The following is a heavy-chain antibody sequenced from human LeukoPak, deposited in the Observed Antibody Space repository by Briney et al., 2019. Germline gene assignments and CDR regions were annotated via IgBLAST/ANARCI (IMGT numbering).Heavy chain of an antibody. J-gene: IGHJ4*02. D-gene: IGHD6-13*01. CDR3: ARQAGSGISAPGSPYFDF. V-gene: IGHV4-39*01. Sequence: SEPLSLTCTVSGGSVSSSIYLWGWIRQPPGKRLEWIGHIYYSGRTYYNPSLKSRVTISVDTSKNRFSLKLSSVTAADTAVYYCARQAGSGISAPGSPYFDFWGQGSLVTVSS. CDR2: IYYSGRT. CDR1: GGSVSSSIYL.